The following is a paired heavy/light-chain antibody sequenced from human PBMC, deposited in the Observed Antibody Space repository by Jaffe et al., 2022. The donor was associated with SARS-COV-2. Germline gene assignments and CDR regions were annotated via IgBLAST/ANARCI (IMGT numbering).Heavy chain of an antibody. V-gene: IGHV3-11*01. CDR3: ARDGNTYPQNAFDI. J-gene: IGHJ3*02. D-gene: IGHD3-16*01. CDR1: GFTFSDYY. CDR2: ISSSGSTI. Sequence: QVQLVESGGGLVKPGGSLRLSCAASGFTFSDYYMSWIRQAPGKGLEWVSYISSSGSTIYYADSVKGRFTISRDNAKNSLYLQMNSLRAEDTAVYYCARDGNTYPQNAFDIWGQGTMVTVSS.
Light chain of an antibody. Sequence: QSALTQPASVSGSPGQSITISCTGTSSDVGGYNYVSWYQQHPGKAPKLMIYEVSNRPSGVPDRFSGSKSGNTASLTISGLQAEDEADYYCSSYTSSSTLGVFGGGTKLTVL. V-gene: IGLV2-14*01. CDR2: EVS. J-gene: IGLJ2*01. CDR3: SSYTSSSTLGV. CDR1: SSDVGGYNY.